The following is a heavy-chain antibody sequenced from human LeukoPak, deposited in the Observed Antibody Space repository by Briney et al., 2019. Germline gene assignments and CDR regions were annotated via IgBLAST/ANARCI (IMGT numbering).Heavy chain of an antibody. CDR1: GGTFSSYA. V-gene: IGHV1-69*13. D-gene: IGHD1-26*01. Sequence: SVKVSCKASGGTFSSYAISWVRQAPGQGLEWMGGIIPIFGTTNYAQKFQGRVTITADESTSTAYMELSSLRSEDTAVYYCARVSLGSYGSQHYFYYGMDVWGQGTTVTVSS. CDR3: ARVSLGSYGSQHYFYYGMDV. CDR2: IIPIFGTT. J-gene: IGHJ6*02.